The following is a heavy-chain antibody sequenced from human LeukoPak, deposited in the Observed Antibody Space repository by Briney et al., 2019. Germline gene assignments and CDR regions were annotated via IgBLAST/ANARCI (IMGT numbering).Heavy chain of an antibody. CDR1: GFTFSSYS. CDR3: ARLVVPSANAVDS. Sequence: PGGSLRLSCAASGFTFSSYSMNWVRQAPGKGLEWVSSISSSSSYIYYADSVKGRFTISRDNAKNSLYLQMNSLRAEDTAVYYCARLVVPSANAVDSWGQGTLVTVSS. V-gene: IGHV3-21*04. CDR2: ISSSSSYI. D-gene: IGHD2-2*01. J-gene: IGHJ4*02.